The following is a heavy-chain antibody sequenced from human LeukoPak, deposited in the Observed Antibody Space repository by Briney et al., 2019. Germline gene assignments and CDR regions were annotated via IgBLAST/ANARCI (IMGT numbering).Heavy chain of an antibody. D-gene: IGHD3-22*01. Sequence: SETLSLTCAVYGGSFSGYYWSWIRQPPGKGLEWIGEINHSGSTNYNPSLKSRVTISVDTSKNQFSLKLSSVTAADTAVYYCARVDRGTYYYDSSGPHSNFDYWGQGTLVTVSS. CDR3: ARVDRGTYYYDSSGPHSNFDY. J-gene: IGHJ4*02. CDR1: GGSFSGYY. V-gene: IGHV4-34*01. CDR2: INHSGST.